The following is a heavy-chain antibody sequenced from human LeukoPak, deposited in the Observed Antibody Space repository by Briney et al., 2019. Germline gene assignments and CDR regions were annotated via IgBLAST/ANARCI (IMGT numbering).Heavy chain of an antibody. V-gene: IGHV5-51*01. D-gene: IGHD2-2*01. J-gene: IGHJ5*02. Sequence: GESLKISCKGSGYSFTSYWIGWVRQMPGKGLEWMEIIYPGDSDTRYSTSFQGQVTISADKSISTAYLQWSSLKASDTAMYYCAREYCSSTSCQKAYRNWFDPWGQGTLVTVSS. CDR3: AREYCSSTSCQKAYRNWFDP. CDR1: GYSFTSYW. CDR2: IYPGDSDT.